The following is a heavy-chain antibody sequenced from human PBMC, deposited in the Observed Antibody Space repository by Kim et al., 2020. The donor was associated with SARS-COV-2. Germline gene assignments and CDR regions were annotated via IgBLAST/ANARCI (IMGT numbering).Heavy chain of an antibody. J-gene: IGHJ4*02. Sequence: RYSPSFQGQVTSSADKSISTAYLQWSSLKASDNAMYYCARREDYGGNFDYWGQGTLVTVSS. D-gene: IGHD4-17*01. V-gene: IGHV5-51*01. CDR3: ARREDYGGNFDY.